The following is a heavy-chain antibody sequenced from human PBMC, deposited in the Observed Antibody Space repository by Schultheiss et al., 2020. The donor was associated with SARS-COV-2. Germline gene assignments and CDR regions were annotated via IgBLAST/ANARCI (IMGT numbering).Heavy chain of an antibody. J-gene: IGHJ6*02. CDR2: INAGNGNT. CDR3: AAKGGYYYDSSGYPGLDYYYGMDV. CDR1: GGTFSSYA. Sequence: ASVKVSCKASGGTFSSYAMHWVRQAPGQRLEWMGWINAGNGNTKYSQKFQGRVTITRDTSASTAYMELSSLRSEDTAVYYCAAKGGYYYDSSGYPGLDYYYGMDVWGQGTTVTVSS. V-gene: IGHV1-3*01. D-gene: IGHD3-22*01.